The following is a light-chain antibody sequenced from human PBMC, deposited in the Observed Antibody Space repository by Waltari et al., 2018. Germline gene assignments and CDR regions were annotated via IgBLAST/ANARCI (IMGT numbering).Light chain of an antibody. Sequence: DIMMTQSPDVLAVSLGERASIKCKSSHSVLDYFNNKDSLAWYQQKAGQPPRLLIHWASTRATGVPDRFSGSVSGTDFTLTISSLQAEDAALYYCQQYYGPPYNFGQGTRLEIK. J-gene: IGKJ2*01. CDR2: WAS. CDR1: HSVLDYFNNKDS. CDR3: QQYYGPPYN. V-gene: IGKV4-1*01.